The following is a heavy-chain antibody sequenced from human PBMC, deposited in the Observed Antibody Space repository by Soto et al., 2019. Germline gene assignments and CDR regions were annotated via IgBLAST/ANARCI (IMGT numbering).Heavy chain of an antibody. CDR3: AKDITARDSSGCPDY. V-gene: IGHV3-9*01. D-gene: IGHD6-19*01. J-gene: IGHJ4*02. CDR2: ISWNSGSI. Sequence: GGSLRLSCAASGFTFDDYAMHWVRQAPGKGLEWVSGISWNSGSIGYADSVKGRFTISRDNAKNSLYLQMNSLRAEDTALYYCAKDITARDSSGCPDYWGQGTLVTVSS. CDR1: GFTFDDYA.